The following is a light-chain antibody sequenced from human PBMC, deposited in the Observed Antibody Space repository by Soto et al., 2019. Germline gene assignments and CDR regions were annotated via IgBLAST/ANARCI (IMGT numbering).Light chain of an antibody. Sequence: DVQMTQSPSTLSASVGDRVTITCRASQSISSWLAWYQQKPGKAPKLLIYKASSLESGVPSRFSGSGSGTECTLTVSSLQPDDFATYYCQQYHYFPYTFGQGTNLEIK. J-gene: IGKJ2*01. CDR3: QQYHYFPYT. CDR1: QSISSW. CDR2: KAS. V-gene: IGKV1-5*03.